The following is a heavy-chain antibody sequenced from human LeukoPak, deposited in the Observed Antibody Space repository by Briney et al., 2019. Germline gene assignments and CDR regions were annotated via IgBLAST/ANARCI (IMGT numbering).Heavy chain of an antibody. V-gene: IGHV3-11*01. CDR3: ARGWSSSWPYNWFDP. J-gene: IGHJ5*02. CDR2: ISSTAGTI. CDR1: GFTFSDYY. D-gene: IGHD6-13*01. Sequence: GGSLRLSCAASGFTFSDYYMSWIRQAPGEGLEWVSYISSTAGTIYYADSAKGRFTISRDNAKNSLYLQMNSLRAEDTAMYYCARGWSSSWPYNWFDPWGQGTLVTVSS.